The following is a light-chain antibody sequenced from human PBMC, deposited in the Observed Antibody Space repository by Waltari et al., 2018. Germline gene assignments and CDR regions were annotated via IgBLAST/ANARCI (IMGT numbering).Light chain of an antibody. V-gene: IGKV2D-29*02. J-gene: IGKJ1*01. CDR2: EVS. Sequence: VMTQAPLPLSVTPGQPASMSPTSSQRLLHSDGRARLDWYLQQPGQSQPRLISEVSNRFSGVTERFSGSGSGTDFSLKISRVEAEDVGVYFCMQNIQLPTFGQGTKVEIE. CDR1: QRLLHSDGRAR. CDR3: MQNIQLPT.